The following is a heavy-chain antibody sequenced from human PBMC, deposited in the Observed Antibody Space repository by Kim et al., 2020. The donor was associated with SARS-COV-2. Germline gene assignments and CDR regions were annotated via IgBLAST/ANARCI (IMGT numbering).Heavy chain of an antibody. CDR1: GFTFSSYA. CDR2: ISGSGGST. V-gene: IGHV3-23*01. CDR3: ATILGLPNYLFDY. J-gene: IGHJ4*02. Sequence: GGSLRLSCAASGFTFSSYAMSWVRQAPGKGLEWVSAISGSGGSTYYADSVKGRFTISRDNSKNTLYLQMNSLRAEDTAVYYCATILGLPNYLFDYWGQGTLVTVSS. D-gene: IGHD3-16*01.